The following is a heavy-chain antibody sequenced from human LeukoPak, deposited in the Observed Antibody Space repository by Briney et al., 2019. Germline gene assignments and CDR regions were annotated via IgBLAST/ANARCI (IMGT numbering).Heavy chain of an antibody. D-gene: IGHD2-15*01. CDR3: ARQDCSGGSCYLDY. CDR2: VSYDGKNQ. J-gene: IGHJ4*02. Sequence: PGGCLRLSCAASGCTLNSYAPHWVRQAPGKGLEWVAVVSYDGKNQYYADSVRGRFTISREKSKNTLYVQMNSLSAEDTAVYKCARQDCSGGSCYLDYWGQGILVTVSS. V-gene: IGHV3-30*04. CDR1: GCTLNSYA.